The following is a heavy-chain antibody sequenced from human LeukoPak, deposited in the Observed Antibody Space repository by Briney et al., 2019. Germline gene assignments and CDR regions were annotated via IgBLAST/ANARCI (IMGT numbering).Heavy chain of an antibody. CDR1: GGSFSGYY. CDR2: INHSGST. D-gene: IGHD3-3*01. V-gene: IGHV4-34*01. CDR3: ASSDFWSGYPDAFDI. J-gene: IGHJ3*02. Sequence: SETLSLTCAVYGGSFSGYYWSWIRQPPGKGLEWIGEINHSGSTYYNPSLKSRVTISVDTSKNQFSLKLSSVTAADTAVYYCASSDFWSGYPDAFDIWGQGTMVTVSS.